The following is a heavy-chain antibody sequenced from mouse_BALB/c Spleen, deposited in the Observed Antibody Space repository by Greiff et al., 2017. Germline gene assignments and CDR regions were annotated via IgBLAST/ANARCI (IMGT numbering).Heavy chain of an antibody. CDR2: INPGSGGT. CDR1: GYTFTEYI. Sequence: VQLQQSGAELVKPGASVKLSCKASGYTFTEYIIHWVKQRSGQGLEWIGVINPGSGGTNYNEKFKGKATLTADKSSSTAYMQLSSLTSDDSAVYFCARSGSGPMDYWGQGTSVTVSS. J-gene: IGHJ4*01. V-gene: IGHV1-54*01. CDR3: ARSGSGPMDY. D-gene: IGHD1-1*01.